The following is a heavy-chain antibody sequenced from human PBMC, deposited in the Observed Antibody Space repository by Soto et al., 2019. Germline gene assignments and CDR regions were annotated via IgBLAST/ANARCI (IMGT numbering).Heavy chain of an antibody. CDR1: GGSFSGYY. CDR2: INHSGST. J-gene: IGHJ4*02. V-gene: IGHV4-34*01. CDR3: ARDKITGLFDY. D-gene: IGHD2-8*02. Sequence: SETLSLTCAVYGGSFSGYYWTWIRQPPGKGLQWIGQINHSGSTNYNPSLKSRVTISVDTSKNQFSLKLTSVTAADTAVYYCARDKITGLFDYWGQGTLVTVSS.